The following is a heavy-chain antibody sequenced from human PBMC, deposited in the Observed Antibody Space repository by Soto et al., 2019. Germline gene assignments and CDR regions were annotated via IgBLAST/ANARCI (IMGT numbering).Heavy chain of an antibody. CDR3: ARDLGNTAADYYYGMDV. CDR1: GGSISSGGYY. V-gene: IGHV4-31*03. D-gene: IGHD2-2*02. J-gene: IGHJ6*02. Sequence: QVQLQESGPGLVKPSQTLSLTCTVSGGSISSGGYYWSWIRQHPGKGLEWIGYIYYSGSTYYNPSLKRRVTIPVDASKTQCSLKLSSAPAADTAVYYCARDLGNTAADYYYGMDVWGQGTTVTVSS. CDR2: IYYSGST.